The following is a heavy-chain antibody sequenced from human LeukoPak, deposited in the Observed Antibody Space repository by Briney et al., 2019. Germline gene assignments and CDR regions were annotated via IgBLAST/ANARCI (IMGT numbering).Heavy chain of an antibody. CDR2: MYYSSGNT. Sequence: SETLSLTCTVSGGSISSSTYYWGWLRQPPGKGLEWIGSMYYSSGNTYYNPSLKSRITISVDTSKNQFSLKLSSVTAADTAVYYCARGSRYNWNYRSYYYYMDVWGKGTTVTVSS. V-gene: IGHV4-39*07. CDR3: ARGSRYNWNYRSYYYYMDV. J-gene: IGHJ6*03. CDR1: GGSISSSTYY. D-gene: IGHD1-7*01.